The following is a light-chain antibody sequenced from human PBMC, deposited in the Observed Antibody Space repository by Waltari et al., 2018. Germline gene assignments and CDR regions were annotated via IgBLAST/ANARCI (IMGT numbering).Light chain of an antibody. CDR2: EVS. CDR1: SSDVGGYDF. J-gene: IGLJ3*02. V-gene: IGLV2-14*01. CDR3: SSYRSSSTLGV. Sequence: QSALTQPASVSGSPGQSITISCTGTSSDVGGYDFVSWYQHHPGNAPKLMIYEVSHRPPGVSNRFSGSKSGNTASLTISGLQAEDEANYYCSSYRSSSTLGVFGGGTKLTVL.